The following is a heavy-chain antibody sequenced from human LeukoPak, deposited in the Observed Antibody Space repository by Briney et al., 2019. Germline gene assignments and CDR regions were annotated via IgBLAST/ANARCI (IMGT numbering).Heavy chain of an antibody. CDR2: INPISGGT. Sequence: ASVKVSCKTSGYTFTGYYIHWVRQAPGQGLEWMGWINPISGGTNYAQKFQDRVTMTRATSISTAYMELSRLRSDDTAIYYCARDREHYFDYWGQGTQVTVSS. J-gene: IGHJ4*02. D-gene: IGHD1-26*01. V-gene: IGHV1-2*02. CDR1: GYTFTGYY. CDR3: ARDREHYFDY.